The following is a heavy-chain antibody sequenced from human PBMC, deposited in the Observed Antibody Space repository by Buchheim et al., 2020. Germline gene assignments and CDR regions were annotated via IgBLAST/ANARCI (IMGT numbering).Heavy chain of an antibody. J-gene: IGHJ4*02. CDR3: ARYCSGGSCYFDYFDY. CDR1: GGSISSSSYY. V-gene: IGHV4-39*07. Sequence: QLQLQESGPGLVKPSETLSLTCTVSGGSISSSSYYWGWIRQPPGKGLEWIGSIYYSGSTYYNPSLKSRVTISVDTSKNQFSLKLSSVTAADTAVYYCARYCSGGSCYFDYFDYWGQGTL. D-gene: IGHD2-15*01. CDR2: IYYSGST.